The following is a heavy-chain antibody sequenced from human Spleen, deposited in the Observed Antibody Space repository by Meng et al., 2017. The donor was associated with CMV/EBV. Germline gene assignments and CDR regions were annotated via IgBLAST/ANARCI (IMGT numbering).Heavy chain of an antibody. Sequence: FTSSDSAMHWVRQAPGKGLEWVAVMSYDGNNKYYADSVWGRFTISRDNSKNTLYLQMNSLRPEDSAVYYCARYPTERLAVAGGYLDYWGQGTLVTVSS. D-gene: IGHD6-19*01. CDR1: FTSSDSA. V-gene: IGHV3-30*04. CDR2: MSYDGNNK. J-gene: IGHJ4*02. CDR3: ARYPTERLAVAGGYLDY.